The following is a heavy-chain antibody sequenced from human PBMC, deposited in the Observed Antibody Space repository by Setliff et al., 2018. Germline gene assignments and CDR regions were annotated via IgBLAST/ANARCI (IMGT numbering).Heavy chain of an antibody. V-gene: IGHV4-61*09. J-gene: IGHJ6*03. Sequence: SETLSLTCTVSGGSISSDSHYWAWVRQPAGKGLELIGQIYSNGRTYYNPSLKSRLTISLDTSKNQFSLRLNSMTAADTAVYYCARGITSGGYWGQRFLYLDVWGRGTTVT. D-gene: IGHD3-22*01. CDR3: ARGITSGGYWGQRFLYLDV. CDR2: IYSNGRT. CDR1: GGSISSDSHY.